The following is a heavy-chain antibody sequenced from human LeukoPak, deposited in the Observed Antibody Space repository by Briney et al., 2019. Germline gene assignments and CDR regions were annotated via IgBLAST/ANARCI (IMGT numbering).Heavy chain of an antibody. Sequence: SETLSLTCTVSGGSISSSYWSWIRQPAGKGLEWIGRIYTSGSTNYNPPLKSRVTMSVDTSKNQFSLKLSSVTAADTAVYYYAREYYDFWSGTYYYYMDVWGKGTTVTVSS. V-gene: IGHV4-4*07. CDR2: IYTSGST. J-gene: IGHJ6*03. CDR3: AREYYDFWSGTYYYYMDV. CDR1: GGSISSSY. D-gene: IGHD3-3*01.